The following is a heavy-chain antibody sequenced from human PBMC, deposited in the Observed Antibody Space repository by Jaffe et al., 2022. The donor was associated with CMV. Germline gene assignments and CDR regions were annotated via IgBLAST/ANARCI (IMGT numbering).Heavy chain of an antibody. J-gene: IGHJ1*01. V-gene: IGHV3-64*01. CDR2: ISSNGGST. D-gene: IGHD4-17*01. CDR3: ARGVDYGDYGGPSEYFQH. CDR1: GFTFSSYA. Sequence: EVQLVESGGGLVQPGGSLRLSCAASGFTFSSYAMHWVRQAPGKGLEYVSAISSNGGSTYYANSVKGRFTISRDNSKNTLYLQMGSLRAEDMAVYYCARGVDYGDYGGPSEYFQHWGQGTLVTVSS.